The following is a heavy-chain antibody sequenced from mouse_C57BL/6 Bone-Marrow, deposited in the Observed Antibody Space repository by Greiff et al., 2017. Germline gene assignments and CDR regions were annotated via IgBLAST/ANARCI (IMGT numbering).Heavy chain of an antibody. CDR1: GFTFSSYG. Sequence: VQLKESGGDLVKPGGSLKLSCAASGFTFSSYGMSWVRQTPDKGLEWVATISSGGSYTYYPDSVKGRFTISRDNAKNTLYLQMSSLKSEDTAMYCCARHGYFDVWGTGTTVTVSS. CDR3: ARHGYFDV. J-gene: IGHJ1*03. V-gene: IGHV5-6*01. CDR2: ISSGGSYT.